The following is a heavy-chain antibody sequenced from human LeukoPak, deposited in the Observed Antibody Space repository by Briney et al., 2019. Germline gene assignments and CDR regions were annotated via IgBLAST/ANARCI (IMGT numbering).Heavy chain of an antibody. V-gene: IGHV4-38-2*02. CDR3: ARKGGGLWFGENPIDY. J-gene: IGHJ4*02. CDR1: GYSISSDYY. CDR2: IHHSGRT. D-gene: IGHD3-10*01. Sequence: SETLSLTCTVSGYSISSDYYWGWIRQPPGKGLEWIGSIHHSGRTYYNPSLKSRVTISVDTSKNQFSLNLSSVTAADTAVYYCARKGGGLWFGENPIDYWGQGILVTVSS.